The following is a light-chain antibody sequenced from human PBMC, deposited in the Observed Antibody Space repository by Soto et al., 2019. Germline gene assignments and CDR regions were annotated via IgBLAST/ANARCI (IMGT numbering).Light chain of an antibody. CDR2: GAS. J-gene: IGKJ3*01. V-gene: IGKV3-20*01. CDR3: QQYGSSPEFT. Sequence: EIVLTQSPGTLSLSPGERATLSCRASQSVSSSYLAWYQQKPGQAPRLLIYGASRRATGIPDRFTGSGSETDFTLTNSRLEPEDLPVYYCQQYGSSPEFTFGPGTKVYIK. CDR1: QSVSSSY.